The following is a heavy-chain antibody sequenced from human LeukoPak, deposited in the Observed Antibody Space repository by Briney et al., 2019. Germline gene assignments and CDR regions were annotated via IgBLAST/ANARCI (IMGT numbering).Heavy chain of an antibody. V-gene: IGHV1-46*01. J-gene: IGHJ6*02. CDR3: ARGGAQQLVPENYGMDV. CDR2: INPSGGST. D-gene: IGHD6-13*01. CDR1: GYTFTSYY. Sequence: GASVKVSCKATGYTFTSYYMHWVRQAPGQGLEWMGIINPSGGSTSYPQKFQGRVTMTRDTSTSTVYMELSSLRSEDTAVYYCARGGAQQLVPENYGMDVWGQGTTVTVSS.